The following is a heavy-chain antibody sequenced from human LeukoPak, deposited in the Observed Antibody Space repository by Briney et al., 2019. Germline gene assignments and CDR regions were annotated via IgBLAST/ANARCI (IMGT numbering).Heavy chain of an antibody. J-gene: IGHJ5*02. CDR2: IHTSGDT. CDR1: GLTGSHNY. V-gene: IGHV3-53*01. D-gene: IGHD4-17*01. CDR3: IVFGDSNH. Sequence: GGSLRLSCAASGLTGSHNYVSWVRQAPGKGPEWVSAIHTSGDTCYADSVKGRFTISRDTSKNTLYLQINSLRVEDTAVYYCIVFGDSNHWGQGTLVTVSS.